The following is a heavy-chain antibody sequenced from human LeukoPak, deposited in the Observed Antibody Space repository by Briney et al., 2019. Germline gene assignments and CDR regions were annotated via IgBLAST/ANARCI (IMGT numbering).Heavy chain of an antibody. V-gene: IGHV5-10-1*01. CDR2: IDPSDSYT. D-gene: IGHD3-9*01. CDR3: ARLQTVILPDYYKGAFDI. CDR1: GYSFTSYW. Sequence: GESLKISCKASGYSFTSYWISWVRQLPGKGLEWMGRIDPSDSYTHYSPSFQGHVTISADKSSRTAYLQGSGMKASDTAMYYCARLQTVILPDYYKGAFDIRGEGTIVTVSS. J-gene: IGHJ3*02.